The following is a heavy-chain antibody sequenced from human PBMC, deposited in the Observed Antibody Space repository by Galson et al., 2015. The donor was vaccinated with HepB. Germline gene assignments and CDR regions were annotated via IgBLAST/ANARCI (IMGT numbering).Heavy chain of an antibody. Sequence: ETLSLTCTVSGGSIRSNSYYWGWIRQPPGKGLEWIGSIYYSGSTYYNPSLKSRVTISVDTSKNQFSLKLSSVTAADTAVYYCGRDLKVGSYYTPFDPWGQGTLVTVSS. V-gene: IGHV4-39*07. CDR3: GRDLKVGSYYTPFDP. CDR1: GGSIRSNSYY. D-gene: IGHD3-10*01. CDR2: IYYSGST. J-gene: IGHJ5*02.